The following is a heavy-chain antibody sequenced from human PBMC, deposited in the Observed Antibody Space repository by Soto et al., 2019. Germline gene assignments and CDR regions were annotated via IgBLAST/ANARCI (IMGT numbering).Heavy chain of an antibody. Sequence: GGSLRLSCAASGFTFSSYSMNWVRQAPGKGLEWVSSISSSSSYINYADSVKGRFTISRDNAKNSLYLQMNSLRAEDTAVYYCARDKGYDSRYYYYGMDVWGQGTTVTVSS. V-gene: IGHV3-21*01. CDR2: ISSSSSYI. D-gene: IGHD5-12*01. CDR1: GFTFSSYS. J-gene: IGHJ6*02. CDR3: ARDKGYDSRYYYYGMDV.